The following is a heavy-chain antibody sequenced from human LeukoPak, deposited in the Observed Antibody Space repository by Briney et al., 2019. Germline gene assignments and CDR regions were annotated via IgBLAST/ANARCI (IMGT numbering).Heavy chain of an antibody. D-gene: IGHD6-19*01. J-gene: IGHJ4*02. CDR3: ARHIRPQDSGWYFDY. V-gene: IGHV4-59*08. CDR1: GGSISSYY. Sequence: PSETLSLTCTVSGGSISSYYWSWIRQPPGKGLEWIGYIYYSGSTNYNPSLKSRVTISVDTSKNQFSLKLSSVTAADTAVYYCARHIRPQDSGWYFDYWGQGTLVTVSS. CDR2: IYYSGST.